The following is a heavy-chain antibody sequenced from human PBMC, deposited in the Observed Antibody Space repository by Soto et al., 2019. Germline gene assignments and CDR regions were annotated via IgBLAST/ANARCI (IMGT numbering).Heavy chain of an antibody. Sequence: GGSLRLSCAASGFTFSSYGMHWVRQAPGKGLEWVAVIWYDGSNKYYADSVKGRFTISRDNSKNTLYLQMNSLRAEDTAVYYCARGARVTNQLDIWGQGTMVTLSS. V-gene: IGHV3-33*01. CDR2: IWYDGSNK. CDR3: ARGARVTNQLDI. CDR1: GFTFSSYG. D-gene: IGHD4-17*01. J-gene: IGHJ3*02.